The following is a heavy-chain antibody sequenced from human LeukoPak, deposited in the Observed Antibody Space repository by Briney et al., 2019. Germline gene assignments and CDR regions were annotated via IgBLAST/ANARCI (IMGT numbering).Heavy chain of an antibody. Sequence: SETLSLTCAVSGGSISSSNWWSWVRQPPGKGLEWIGEIYHSGSTNYNPSLKSRVTISVDKSKNQFSLKLSSVTAADTAVYYCARAYSSSWYKPYYFDYWGQGTLVTVSS. CDR2: IYHSGST. J-gene: IGHJ4*02. CDR3: ARAYSSSWYKPYYFDY. V-gene: IGHV4-4*02. CDR1: GGSISSSNW. D-gene: IGHD6-13*01.